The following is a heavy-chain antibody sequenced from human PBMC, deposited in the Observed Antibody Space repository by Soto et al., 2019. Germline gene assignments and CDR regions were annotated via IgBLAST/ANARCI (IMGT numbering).Heavy chain of an antibody. CDR2: INHSGST. CDR3: ARGGFGELSPPGVTFDY. CDR1: GGSFSGYY. V-gene: IGHV4-34*01. J-gene: IGHJ4*02. D-gene: IGHD3-10*01. Sequence: SETLSLTCAVYGGSFSGYYWSWIRQPPGKGLEWIGEINHSGSTNYNPSLKSRVTISVDTSKNQFSLKLSSVTAADTAVYYCARGGFGELSPPGVTFDYWGQGTLVTVSS.